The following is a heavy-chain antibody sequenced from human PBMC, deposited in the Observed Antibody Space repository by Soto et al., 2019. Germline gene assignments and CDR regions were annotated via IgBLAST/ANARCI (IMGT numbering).Heavy chain of an antibody. D-gene: IGHD3-22*01. J-gene: IGHJ3*02. CDR1: GGSVSSGSYY. CDR2: IYYSGST. V-gene: IGHV4-61*01. Sequence: SETLSLTCTVSGGSVSSGSYYWSWIRQPPGKGLEWIGYIYYSGSTNNNPSLKSRVTISIDTSKNQFSLKLTSVTAADTAVYYCARGHYYDSSGYYSILAFDIWGQGTMVTVSS. CDR3: ARGHYYDSSGYYSILAFDI.